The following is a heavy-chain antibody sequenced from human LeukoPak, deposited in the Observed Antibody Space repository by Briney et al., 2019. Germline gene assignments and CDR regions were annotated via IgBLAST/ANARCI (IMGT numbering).Heavy chain of an antibody. CDR1: GGTFSSYG. CDR3: ARGGRMTTVVTYYFDY. Sequence: GASVKVSCKASGGTFSSYGINWVRQAPGQGLEWMGIVNPSGGSTTYAQEFQGRVTMTRDTSTSTVYMDLSSLRSDDTAVYFCARGGRMTTVVTYYFDYWGQGTLVTVSS. V-gene: IGHV1-46*01. J-gene: IGHJ4*02. CDR2: VNPSGGST. D-gene: IGHD4-23*01.